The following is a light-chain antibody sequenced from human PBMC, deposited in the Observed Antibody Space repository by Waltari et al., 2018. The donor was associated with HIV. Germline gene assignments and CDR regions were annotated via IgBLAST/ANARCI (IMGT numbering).Light chain of an antibody. CDR3: SSYRNPNTHV. J-gene: IGLJ1*01. CDR1: SSDVGGYNY. CDR2: EVT. V-gene: IGLV2-14*01. Sequence: QSALAQPASVSGSPGQSITISCTGTSSDVGGYNYVSWYQHYPGKAPKLIIYEVTNRPSGISDRFSGSKSGNTASLTISGLQAEDEADYYCSSYRNPNTHVFGGGTKVAV.